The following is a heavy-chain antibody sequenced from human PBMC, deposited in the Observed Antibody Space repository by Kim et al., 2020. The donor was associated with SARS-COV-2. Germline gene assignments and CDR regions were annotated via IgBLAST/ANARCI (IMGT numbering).Heavy chain of an antibody. V-gene: IGHV4-59*01. Sequence: SGNHNYNPSLKGQVTMSIDTSRNQFSLKLRSVTAADTAVYYCARMYDYAPYWGQGALVTVSS. J-gene: IGHJ4*02. CDR2: SGNH. CDR3: ARMYDYAPY. D-gene: IGHD2-2*01.